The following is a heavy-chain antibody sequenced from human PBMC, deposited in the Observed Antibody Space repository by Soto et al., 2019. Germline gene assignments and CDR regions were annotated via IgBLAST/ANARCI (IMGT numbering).Heavy chain of an antibody. Sequence: ASVKVSCKASGYSFTDYHIHWVRQAPGQGLEWLGRINPKSGGTSTAQKFQGWVTMTRDRSISTVYMELTRLRSDDTTVYFCARGHSTDCSNGVCSFFYNHEMDVWGQGTTVTVSS. CDR2: INPKSGGT. D-gene: IGHD2-8*01. CDR1: GYSFTDYH. CDR3: ARGHSTDCSNGVCSFFYNHEMDV. J-gene: IGHJ6*02. V-gene: IGHV1-2*04.